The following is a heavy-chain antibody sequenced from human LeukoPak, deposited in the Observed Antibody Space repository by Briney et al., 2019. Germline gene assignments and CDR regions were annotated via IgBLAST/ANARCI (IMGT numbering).Heavy chain of an antibody. D-gene: IGHD3-22*01. CDR1: GGSISRGGYY. V-gene: IGHV4-31*03. CDR2: IYYSGST. J-gene: IGHJ3*02. CDR3: ARAGYYDTHAFDI. Sequence: SETLSLTCTVSGGSISRGGYYWSWIRQHPGKGLEGIGYIYYSGSTYLNPSLKSRVTISVDTSKNQFSLKLSSVTAAATAVYYCARAGYYDTHAFDIWGQGTMVTVSS.